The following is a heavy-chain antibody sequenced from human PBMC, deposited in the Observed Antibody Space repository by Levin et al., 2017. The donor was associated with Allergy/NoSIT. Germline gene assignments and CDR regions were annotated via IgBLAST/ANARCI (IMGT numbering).Heavy chain of an antibody. Sequence: RTGGSLRLSCAASGLTFSGHGMNWVRQAPGKGLEWVSAISSTGDYIYYTDSVKGRFTISRDNAKNSLYLQMNSLRAEDTAVYYCARFNSGSYGFDYWGQGTLVTVSS. CDR1: GLTFSGHG. V-gene: IGHV3-21*01. CDR3: ARFNSGSYGFDY. J-gene: IGHJ4*02. CDR2: ISSTGDYI. D-gene: IGHD1-26*01.